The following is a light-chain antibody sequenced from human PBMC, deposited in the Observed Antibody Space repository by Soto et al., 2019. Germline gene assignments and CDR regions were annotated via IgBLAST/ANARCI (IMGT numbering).Light chain of an antibody. J-gene: IGKJ2*01. CDR3: QQSYCTPRT. CDR2: AAS. Sequence: DLQMTQSPSSLSASVGDRVTITCRASQSISSYLNWYQQKPGKAPKLLIYAASSLQSGVPSRFSGSGSGTDFTLTISSLQPEDFATYYCQQSYCTPRTFGQGTKLEIK. V-gene: IGKV1-39*01. CDR1: QSISSY.